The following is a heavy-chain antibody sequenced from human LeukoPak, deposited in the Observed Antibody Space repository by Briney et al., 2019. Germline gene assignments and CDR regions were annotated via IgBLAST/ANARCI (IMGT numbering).Heavy chain of an antibody. CDR1: GGSISSYY. CDR3: ARHVYRNTIFGVVISGLNWFDP. V-gene: IGHV4-59*08. J-gene: IGHJ5*02. CDR2: IYYSGST. D-gene: IGHD3-3*01. Sequence: PSETLSLTCTVSGGSISSYYWSWIRQPPGKGLEWIGYIYYSGSTNYNPSLKSRVTISVDTSKNQFSLKLSSVTAADTAVYYCARHVYRNTIFGVVISGLNWFDPWGQGTLVTVSS.